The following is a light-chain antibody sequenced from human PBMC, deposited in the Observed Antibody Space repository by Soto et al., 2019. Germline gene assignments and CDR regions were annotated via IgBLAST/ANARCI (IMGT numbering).Light chain of an antibody. CDR1: QATPSR. V-gene: IGKV1-39*01. Sequence: DLQMPQSPSALSASIGDRVTITCRASQATPSRVSLYHLKAGRAPKLLMYGTSKLQTGVPSRFSGGGSGTVFALSIISLQPEDAGTYYCLQTYNIFRTFGQGTGAEI. CDR3: LQTYNIFRT. J-gene: IGKJ1*01. CDR2: GTS.